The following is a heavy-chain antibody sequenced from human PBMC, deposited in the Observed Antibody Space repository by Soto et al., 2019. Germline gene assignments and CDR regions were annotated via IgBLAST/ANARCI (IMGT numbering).Heavy chain of an antibody. CDR2: IYYSGST. D-gene: IGHD6-19*01. J-gene: IGHJ6*02. V-gene: IGHV4-39*01. CDR1: GCSLSNNSYY. Sequence: DTLSPACTASGCSLSNNSYYWGWIRQPPGKGLEWIGSIYYSGSTYYNPSLKSRVTISVDTSKNQFSLKLSSVTAADTAVYYCKGLAVAGTDYYYGMDVWGQGTTVTVSS. CDR3: KGLAVAGTDYYYGMDV.